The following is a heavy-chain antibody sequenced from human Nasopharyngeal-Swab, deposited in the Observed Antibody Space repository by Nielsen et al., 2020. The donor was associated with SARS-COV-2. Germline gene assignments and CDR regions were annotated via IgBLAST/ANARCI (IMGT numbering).Heavy chain of an antibody. CDR3: ARRASYGDYVDY. CDR1: GFTFSSYS. V-gene: IGHV3-48*04. J-gene: IGHJ4*02. CDR2: ISSSSTI. Sequence: GESLKISCAAPGFTFSSYSMNWVRQAPGKGLEWVSYISSSSTIYYADSVKGRFTISRDNAKNSLYLQMNSLRAEDTAVYYCARRASYGDYVDYWGQGTLVTVSS. D-gene: IGHD4-17*01.